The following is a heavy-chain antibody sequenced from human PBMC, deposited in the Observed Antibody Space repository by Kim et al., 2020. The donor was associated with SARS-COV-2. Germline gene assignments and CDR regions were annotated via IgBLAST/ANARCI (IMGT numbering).Heavy chain of an antibody. Sequence: GGSLRLSCAASGFTFSSYAMHWVRQAPGKGLECVAVISYDGSNKYYADSVKGLFTISRDNSKNTLYLQMNSLRAEDTAVYYCARLTYYYDSSGYYESPDDYWGQGTLVTVSS. D-gene: IGHD3-22*01. V-gene: IGHV3-30-3*01. CDR2: ISYDGSNK. CDR1: GFTFSSYA. CDR3: ARLTYYYDSSGYYESPDDY. J-gene: IGHJ4*02.